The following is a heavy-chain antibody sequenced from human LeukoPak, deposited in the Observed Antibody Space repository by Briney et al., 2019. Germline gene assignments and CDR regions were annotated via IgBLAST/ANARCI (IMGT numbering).Heavy chain of an antibody. CDR3: ARGVGWSSGYDAFDI. V-gene: IGHV1-18*01. CDR1: GYTFTSYG. CDR2: ISAYNGNT. Sequence: ASVKVSCKASGYTFTSYGISWVRQAPGQGLEWMGWISAYNGNTKYIPKIQGRVTLTTDTSTSTAYMELRSLISDDTAVYYCARGVGWSSGYDAFDIWGQGTMVTVSS. D-gene: IGHD3-22*01. J-gene: IGHJ3*02.